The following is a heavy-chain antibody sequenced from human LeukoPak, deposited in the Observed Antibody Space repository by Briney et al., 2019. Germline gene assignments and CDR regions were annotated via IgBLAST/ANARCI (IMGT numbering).Heavy chain of an antibody. V-gene: IGHV4-34*01. CDR2: INHSGST. D-gene: IGHD3-22*01. CDR1: GGSFSGYY. CDR3: AGGRSYYDSSGYYTGAAFDI. Sequence: PSETLSLTCAVYGGSFSGYYWSWIRQPPGKGLEWIGEINHSGSTNYNPSLKSRVTISVDTSKNQFSLKLSSVTAADTAVYYCAGGRSYYDSSGYYTGAAFDIWGQGTMVTVSS. J-gene: IGHJ3*02.